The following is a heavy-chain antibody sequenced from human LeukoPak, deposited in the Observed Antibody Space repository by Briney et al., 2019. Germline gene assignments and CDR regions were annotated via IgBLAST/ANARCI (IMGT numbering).Heavy chain of an antibody. CDR3: AKPNRYNYGPVYYFDY. Sequence: GGSLRLSCAASGFTLSSYGMHWVRQAPGKGLEWVAFIRYDGSDKYYADSVKGRFTISRDISRNTLYLQMNSLRPEDTAVYYCAKPNRYNYGPVYYFDYWGQGTLVTVSS. V-gene: IGHV3-30*02. J-gene: IGHJ4*02. CDR2: IRYDGSDK. D-gene: IGHD5-18*01. CDR1: GFTLSSYG.